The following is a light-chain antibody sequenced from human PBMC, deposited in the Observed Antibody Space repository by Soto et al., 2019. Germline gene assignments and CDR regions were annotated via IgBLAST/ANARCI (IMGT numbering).Light chain of an antibody. Sequence: EIVMTQSPASLSVSPGERVTLSCRASQSVRSRLAWYQQKPGQAPRLLIYGASTRATDIPARFSGSGSGTEFTLTISSLQSEDFAVYYCQEYDNWPSGTFGQGTRLEIK. CDR1: QSVRSR. CDR2: GAS. CDR3: QEYDNWPSGT. V-gene: IGKV3-15*01. J-gene: IGKJ5*01.